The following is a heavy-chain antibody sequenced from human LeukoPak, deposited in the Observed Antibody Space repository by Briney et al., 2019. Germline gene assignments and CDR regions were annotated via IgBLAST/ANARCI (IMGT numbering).Heavy chain of an antibody. D-gene: IGHD6-19*01. CDR3: AACIAVAGPEVFDY. CDR1: GGSISSGGYY. Sequence: SETLSLTCTVSGGSISSGGYYWSWIRQHPGKGLEWIGYIYYSGSTYYHPSLKSRVTISVDTSKNQFSLKLSSVTAADTAVYYCAACIAVAGPEVFDYWGQGTLVTVSS. CDR2: IYYSGST. J-gene: IGHJ4*02. V-gene: IGHV4-31*03.